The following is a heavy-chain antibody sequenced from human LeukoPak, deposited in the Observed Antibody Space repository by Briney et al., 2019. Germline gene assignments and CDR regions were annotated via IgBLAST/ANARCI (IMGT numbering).Heavy chain of an antibody. CDR2: IIPIFGTA. D-gene: IGHD1-1*01. CDR1: GGTFSSYA. V-gene: IGHV1-69*01. J-gene: IGHJ6*02. CDR3: ARGATGAFRGYYYGMDV. Sequence: ASVKVSCKASGGTFSSYAISWVRQAPGQGLEWMGGIIPIFGTANYAQKFQGRVTITADESTSTAYIELSSLRSEDTAVYYCARGATGAFRGYYYGMDVWGQGTTVTVSS.